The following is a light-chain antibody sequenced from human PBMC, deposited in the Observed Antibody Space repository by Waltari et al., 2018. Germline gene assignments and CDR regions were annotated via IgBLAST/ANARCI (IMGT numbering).Light chain of an antibody. J-gene: IGKJ1*01. CDR2: DAS. CDR1: QSVSRT. Sequence: SVLTQSPGTLSLSAGERATLSCRASQSVSRTLAWYQQKPGQAPRLLIYDASSRATGIPDRFSGSGSGTDFSLTISRLEPEDFAVYYCQKYGTLPATFGQGTKVEIK. CDR3: QKYGTLPAT. V-gene: IGKV3-20*01.